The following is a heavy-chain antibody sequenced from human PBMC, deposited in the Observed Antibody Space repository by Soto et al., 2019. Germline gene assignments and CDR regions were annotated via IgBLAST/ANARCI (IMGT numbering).Heavy chain of an antibody. D-gene: IGHD6-25*01. V-gene: IGHV3-74*01. CDR3: TSGAAL. CDR2: IKSDGTSA. Sequence: EVRPVESGGGVVQPGGSLRLSCSTSGFNSTDGWMHWVRQTPGKGLLWVSRIKSDGTSASYADFVEGRFTVSRDNARNTRHLHMSSLRVEDTAVYYCTSGAALRGQGILVTVSS. J-gene: IGHJ4*02. CDR1: GFNSTDGW.